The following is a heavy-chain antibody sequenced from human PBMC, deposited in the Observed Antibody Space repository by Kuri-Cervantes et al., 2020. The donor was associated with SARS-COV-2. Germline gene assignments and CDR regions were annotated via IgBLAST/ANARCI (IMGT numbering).Heavy chain of an antibody. Sequence: SETLSLTCTVSGGSISSHYWSWIRQPPGKGLEWIGEINHSGRANYNPSLKSRVTISVDTSKNQFPLKLDSVTAADTAVYYCARGKAEITMIVVVITSGAYYFDYWGQGTLVTVSS. J-gene: IGHJ4*02. D-gene: IGHD3-22*01. CDR3: ARGKAEITMIVVVITSGAYYFDY. CDR1: GGSISSHY. V-gene: IGHV4-34*01. CDR2: INHSGRA.